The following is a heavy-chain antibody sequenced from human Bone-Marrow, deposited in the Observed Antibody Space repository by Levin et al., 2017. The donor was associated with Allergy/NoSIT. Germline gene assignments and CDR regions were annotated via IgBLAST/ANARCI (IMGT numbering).Heavy chain of an antibody. D-gene: IGHD4-17*01. Sequence: GGSLRLSCAASGFTFSSYEMNWVRQAPGKGLEWVSYISSSGSTIYYADSVKGRFTISRDNAKNSLYLQMNSLRAEDTAVYYCARDFMDMTTLRAHWYFDLWGRGTLVTVSS. J-gene: IGHJ2*01. V-gene: IGHV3-48*03. CDR2: ISSSGSTI. CDR3: ARDFMDMTTLRAHWYFDL. CDR1: GFTFSSYE.